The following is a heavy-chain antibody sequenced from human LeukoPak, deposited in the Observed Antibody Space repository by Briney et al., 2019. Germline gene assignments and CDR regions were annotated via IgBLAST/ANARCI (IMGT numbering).Heavy chain of an antibody. CDR1: GFIFSRYG. J-gene: IGHJ4*02. D-gene: IGHD6-19*01. CDR3: AKDHLPGIVVADRDY. CDR2: ISGSGGTT. V-gene: IGHV3-23*01. Sequence: GRSLTLSCAASGFIFSRYGMSWVRQAPGKGLEWVSAISGSGGTTYYADSVKGRFTISRDNSKNTLYLQITSLRAEDTGVYYCAKDHLPGIVVADRDYWGQGTLVTVSS.